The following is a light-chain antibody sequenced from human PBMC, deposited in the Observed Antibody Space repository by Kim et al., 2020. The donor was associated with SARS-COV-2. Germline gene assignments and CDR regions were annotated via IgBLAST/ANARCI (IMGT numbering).Light chain of an antibody. CDR1: QRVSSSY. V-gene: IGKV3-20*01. Sequence: LSPGERATLACRASQRVSSSYLAWYQQKPGQAPRLLIYGASSRATGIPDRVSGSGSGTGFPLTISRLEPEDFAVYYCQQYGSSPYTFGQGTKLEI. J-gene: IGKJ2*01. CDR2: GAS. CDR3: QQYGSSPYT.